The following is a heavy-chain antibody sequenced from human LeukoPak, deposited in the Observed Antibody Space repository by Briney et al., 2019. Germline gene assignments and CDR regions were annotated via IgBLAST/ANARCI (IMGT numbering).Heavy chain of an antibody. CDR1: GYSFTSYW. CDR2: IYPGDSDT. D-gene: IGHD3-9*01. Sequence: GESLKISCKGSGYSFTSYWIGWVRQMPGKGLEWMGIIYPGDSDTRYSPSFQGQVTIPADKSISTAYLQWSSLKASDTAMYYCARGGVTGYSPYYGMDVWGQGTTVTVSS. CDR3: ARGGVTGYSPYYGMDV. J-gene: IGHJ6*02. V-gene: IGHV5-51*01.